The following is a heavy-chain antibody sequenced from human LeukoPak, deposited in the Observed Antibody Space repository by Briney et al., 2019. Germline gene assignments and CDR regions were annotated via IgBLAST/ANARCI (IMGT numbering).Heavy chain of an antibody. CDR1: GGTFSSYA. CDR2: IIPILGIA. CDR3: ARDGTVDQLKEGDYYFDY. V-gene: IGHV1-69*04. Sequence: GASVKVSCKASGGTFSSYAISWVRQAPGQGLEWMGRIIPILGIANYAQKFQGRVTITADKSTSTAYMELSSLRSEDTAVYYCARDGTVDQLKEGDYYFDYWGQGTLVTVSS. J-gene: IGHJ4*02. D-gene: IGHD4-23*01.